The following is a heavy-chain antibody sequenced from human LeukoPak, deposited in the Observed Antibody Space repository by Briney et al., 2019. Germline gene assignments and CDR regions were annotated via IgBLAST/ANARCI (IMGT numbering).Heavy chain of an antibody. CDR2: IKQDGSEK. CDR1: GFTFSSYW. V-gene: IGHV3-7*01. J-gene: IGHJ6*03. D-gene: IGHD6-19*01. CDR3: ARDLWYSSGWYHNCYYYMDV. Sequence: GGSLRLSCAASGFTFSSYWMSWVRQAPGKGLEWVANIKQDGSEKYCVDSVKGRFTISRDNAKNSLYLQMNSLRAEDTAVYYCARDLWYSSGWYHNCYYYMDVWGKGTTVTVSS.